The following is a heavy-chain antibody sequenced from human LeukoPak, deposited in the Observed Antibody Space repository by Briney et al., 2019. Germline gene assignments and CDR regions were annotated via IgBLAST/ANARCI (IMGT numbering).Heavy chain of an antibody. CDR1: GYTFTSYG. J-gene: IGHJ6*02. CDR2: ISAYNGNT. Sequence: GASVKVSCKASGYTFTSYGISWVRQAPGQGLEGMGWISAYNGNTNYAQKLQGRVTMTTDTSTSTAYMELRSLRSDDTAVYYCARVPALWFGELSAVYYGMDVWGQGTTVTVSS. V-gene: IGHV1-18*01. D-gene: IGHD3-10*01. CDR3: ARVPALWFGELSAVYYGMDV.